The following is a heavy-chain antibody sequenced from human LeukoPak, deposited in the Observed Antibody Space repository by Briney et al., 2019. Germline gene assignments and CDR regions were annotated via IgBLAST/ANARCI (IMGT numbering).Heavy chain of an antibody. D-gene: IGHD3-3*01. V-gene: IGHV4-39*07. CDR3: AREAIHYDFWSGYYP. J-gene: IGHJ5*02. Sequence: SETLSLTCTVSGGPISSSSYYWGWIRQPPGKGLEWIGSIYYSGSTYYNPSLKSRVTISVDTSKNQFSLKLSSVTAADTAVYYCAREAIHYDFWSGYYPWGQGTLVTVSS. CDR2: IYYSGST. CDR1: GGPISSSSYY.